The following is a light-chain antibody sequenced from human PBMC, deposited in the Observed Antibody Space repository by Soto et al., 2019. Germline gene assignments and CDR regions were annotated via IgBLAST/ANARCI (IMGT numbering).Light chain of an antibody. Sequence: QSVLTQPPSVSGAPGQRVTISCSGRSSDIGAGFDVHWNQHLPGTAPKLLIYGNTNRPSGVPGRLSGSKSGTSASLVISGLQAEDEADYYCQSYENSRTGFYVFGTGTKVTVL. CDR1: SSDIGAGFD. CDR3: QSYENSRTGFYV. CDR2: GNT. J-gene: IGLJ1*01. V-gene: IGLV1-40*01.